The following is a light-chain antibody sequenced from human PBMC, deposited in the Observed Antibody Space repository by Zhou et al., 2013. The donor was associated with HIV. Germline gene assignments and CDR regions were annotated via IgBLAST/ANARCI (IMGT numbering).Light chain of an antibody. CDR1: QSVSSY. V-gene: IGKV3-11*01. J-gene: IGKJ1*01. CDR3: QQYGSSPET. CDR2: DAS. Sequence: EIVLTQSPATLSLSPGERATLSCRASQSVSSYLAWYQQKPGQAPRLLIYDASNRATGIPARFSGSGSGTDFTLTISSLEPEDVALYYCQQYGSSPETFGQGTKVEI.